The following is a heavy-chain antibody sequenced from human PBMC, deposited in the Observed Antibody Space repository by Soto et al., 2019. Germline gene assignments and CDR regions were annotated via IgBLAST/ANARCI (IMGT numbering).Heavy chain of an antibody. D-gene: IGHD2-2*01. CDR1: GYTFTTYW. CDR2: IYPGDSDT. V-gene: IGHV5-51*01. Sequence: GESLKISCKGSGYTFTTYWIGWVRQMPGKGLEWMGVIYPGDSDTIYSPSFQGQVTLSADKSISTVYLQWRSLQASDTAMYYCVRRPGCSTTTCYRELDYWGQGTLVTVSS. J-gene: IGHJ4*02. CDR3: VRRPGCSTTTCYRELDY.